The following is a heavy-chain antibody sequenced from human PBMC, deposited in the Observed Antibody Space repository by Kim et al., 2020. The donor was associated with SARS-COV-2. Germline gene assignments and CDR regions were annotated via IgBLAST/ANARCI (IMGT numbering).Heavy chain of an antibody. V-gene: IGHV4-34*01. D-gene: IGHD6-13*01. J-gene: IGHJ5*02. Sequence: YNPSLKSRVTISVDTSKNQFSLKLSSVTAADTAVYYCARGSSSWYHWFDPWGQGTLVTVSS. CDR3: ARGSSSWYHWFDP.